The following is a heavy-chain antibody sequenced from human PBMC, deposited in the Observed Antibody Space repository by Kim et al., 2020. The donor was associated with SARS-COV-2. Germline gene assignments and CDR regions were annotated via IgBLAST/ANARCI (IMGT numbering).Heavy chain of an antibody. CDR1: GFTVSSNY. Sequence: GGSLRLSCAASGFTVSSNYMSWVRQAPGKGLEWVSVIYSGGSTYYADSVKGRFTISRDNSKNTLYLQMNSLRAEDTAVYYCARGLIVGGGYGQLDVWGQGPTVTVSS. CDR3: ARGLIVGGGYGQLDV. J-gene: IGHJ6*02. CDR2: IYSGGST. V-gene: IGHV3-53*01. D-gene: IGHD3-16*01.